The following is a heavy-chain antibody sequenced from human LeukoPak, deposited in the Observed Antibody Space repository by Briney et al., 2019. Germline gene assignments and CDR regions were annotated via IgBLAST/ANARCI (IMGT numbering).Heavy chain of an antibody. CDR3: SRGPPGYCSSRTTCNWRYLDV. D-gene: IGHD2-2*03. J-gene: IGHJ6*04. V-gene: IGHV4-59*01. CDR1: GGSIANYY. Sequence: KPSETLSLTCAASGGSIANYYRTWIRQPPGERLEWIGYFYYTGSTNYNPSLNPSLKSRVTISVDTSKNQFSLRLNSVTAADTAVYYCSRGPPGYCSSRTTCNWRYLDVWGKGNTVTVSS. CDR2: FYYTGST.